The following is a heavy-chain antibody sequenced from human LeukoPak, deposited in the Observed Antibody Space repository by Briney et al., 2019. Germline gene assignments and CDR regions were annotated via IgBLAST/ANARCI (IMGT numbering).Heavy chain of an antibody. CDR3: SEPDFDY. V-gene: IGHV3-73*01. J-gene: IGHJ4*02. Sequence: PGGSLRLSCAASGFTFSGSDMIWVRQASGKGLEWVGRIRGKAHSYATAYAASVKGRFTISRDDSRNTAYLQMNSLKTEDTAVYYCSEPDFDYWGQGTLVTVSS. CDR2: IRGKAHSYAT. CDR1: GFTFSGSD.